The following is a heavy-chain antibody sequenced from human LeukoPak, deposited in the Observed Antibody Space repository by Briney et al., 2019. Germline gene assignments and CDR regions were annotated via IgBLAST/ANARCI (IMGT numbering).Heavy chain of an antibody. CDR3: ARDTDYYGSGSALGAFDI. D-gene: IGHD3-10*01. CDR2: ISSSGSTI. Sequence: GGSLRLSCAASGFTFSDYYMSWIRQAPGKGLEWVSYISSSGSTIYYADSVKGRFTISRDNAKNSLYLQMNSLRAEDTAVYYCARDTDYYGSGSALGAFDIWGQGTMVTVSS. CDR1: GFTFSDYY. J-gene: IGHJ3*02. V-gene: IGHV3-11*04.